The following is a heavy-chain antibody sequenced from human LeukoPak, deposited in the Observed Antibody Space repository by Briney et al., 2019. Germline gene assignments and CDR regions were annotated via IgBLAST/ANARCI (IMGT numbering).Heavy chain of an antibody. CDR2: ISYDGRQN. CDR3: ARGNWNDDLDY. J-gene: IGHJ4*02. CDR1: GFTFSTYA. Sequence: PGGSLRLSCAASGFTFSTYAMNWVRQAPGKGLEWVAVISYDGRQNYYADSVKGRFTISRDNAKNSLYLQMNSLRAEDTAVYYCARGNWNDDLDYWGQGTLVTVSS. V-gene: IGHV3-30*04. D-gene: IGHD1-1*01.